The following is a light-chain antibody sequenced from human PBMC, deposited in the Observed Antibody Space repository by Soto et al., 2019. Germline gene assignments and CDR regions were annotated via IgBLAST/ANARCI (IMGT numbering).Light chain of an antibody. V-gene: IGLV2-8*01. CDR2: EVS. CDR3: CSSAGRSTYV. J-gene: IGLJ1*01. CDR1: SSDIGAYDY. Sequence: QSVLTQPASLSGSPGQSITISCTGTSSDIGAYDYVSWYQQHPGKAPKLMIYEVSKRPSGVPDRFSGSKSGNTASLTVSGLQAEDEADYYCCSSAGRSTYVFGSGTKVTVL.